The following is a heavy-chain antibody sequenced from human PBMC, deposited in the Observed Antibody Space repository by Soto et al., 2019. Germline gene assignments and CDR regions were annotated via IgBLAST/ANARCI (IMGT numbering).Heavy chain of an antibody. CDR2: VSTSSSYT. CDR1: GFTFSDHY. J-gene: IGHJ4*02. CDR3: ARLRLTGYFDY. Sequence: GGSLRLSCVASGFTFSDHYMTWIRQAPGKGLEWLSYVSTSSSYTNYADSVKGRFTISRDNAMNSLYLQMNSLRAEDTAVYYCARLRLTGYFDYWGQGTLVPSPQ. V-gene: IGHV3-11*03.